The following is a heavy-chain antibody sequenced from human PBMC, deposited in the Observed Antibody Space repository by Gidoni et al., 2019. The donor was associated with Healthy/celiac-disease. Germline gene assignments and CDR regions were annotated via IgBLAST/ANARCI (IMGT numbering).Heavy chain of an antibody. D-gene: IGHD6-13*01. J-gene: IGHJ6*02. Sequence: QVQLVQSGAEVKKPGSSVKVSCKAYGGTFRSYAISWVRQAPGQGLEWMGGIIPIFGTANYAQKFQGRVTITADKSTSTAYMELSSLRSEDTAVYYCARSLIAAAGTDPPENYYYGMDVWGQGTTVTVSS. V-gene: IGHV1-69*06. CDR2: IIPIFGTA. CDR1: GGTFRSYA. CDR3: ARSLIAAAGTDPPENYYYGMDV.